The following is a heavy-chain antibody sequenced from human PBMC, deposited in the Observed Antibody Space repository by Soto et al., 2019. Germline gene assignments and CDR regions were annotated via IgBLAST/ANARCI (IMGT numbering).Heavy chain of an antibody. CDR3: ARGGGVGLDGSAAFDI. D-gene: IGHD1-1*01. V-gene: IGHV1-46*01. Sequence: QVHLVQSGAEVKKPGASMKVSCTASGYTLTSHHVHWVRQAPGRRLEWMGSINPANGVAQYTARFQGRVIMTRATSTSTVYMELRGLTSEDTAIFYRARGGGVGLDGSAAFDIWGQGTMVTVSS. J-gene: IGHJ3*02. CDR2: INPANGVA. CDR1: GYTLTSHH.